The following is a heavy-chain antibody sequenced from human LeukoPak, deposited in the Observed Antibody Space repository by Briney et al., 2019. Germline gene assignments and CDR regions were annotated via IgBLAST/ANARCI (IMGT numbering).Heavy chain of an antibody. J-gene: IGHJ6*04. CDR2: VNGDGTVT. CDR1: GFTFSSSW. D-gene: IGHD3-10*02. CDR3: AELGITMIGGV. Sequence: QPGRSLRLSCAASGFTFSSSWMHWVRQAPGKGLIWVSRVNGDGTVTIYADSVKGRFTISRDNAKNTLSLQMNSLRAEDTAVYYCAELGITMIGGVWGKGTTVTISS. V-gene: IGHV3-74*01.